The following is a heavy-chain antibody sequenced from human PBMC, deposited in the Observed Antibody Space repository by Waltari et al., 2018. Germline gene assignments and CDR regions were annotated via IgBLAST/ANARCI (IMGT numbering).Heavy chain of an antibody. CDR3: LKKNDEVYDRNGLVYDAFDV. J-gene: IGHJ3*01. CDR2: INWNSDSI. CDR1: GFTFDDYA. D-gene: IGHD3-22*01. Sequence: EVQLVESGGGLVHPGRSLRLSCAASGFTFDDYAMHWVRQAPGKGLEWVAGINWNSDSIGYGGSVKGRFTISRDNARNSLYLQMNSLTTEDTAVYYCLKKNDEVYDRNGLVYDAFDVWGQGTMVTVST. V-gene: IGHV3-9*01.